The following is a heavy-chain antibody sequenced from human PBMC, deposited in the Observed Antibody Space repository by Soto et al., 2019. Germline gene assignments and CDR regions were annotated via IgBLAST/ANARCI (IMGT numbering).Heavy chain of an antibody. Sequence: SETLSLTCTVSGGSISSGDYYWSWIRQPPGKGLEWIGYIYYSGSTYYNPSLKSRVTISVDTSKNQFSLKLSSVTAADTAVYYCARFTAMVYYYYYGMDVWGQGTKVTVS. D-gene: IGHD5-18*01. CDR3: ARFTAMVYYYYYGMDV. CDR2: IYYSGST. CDR1: GGSISSGDYY. V-gene: IGHV4-30-4*01. J-gene: IGHJ6*02.